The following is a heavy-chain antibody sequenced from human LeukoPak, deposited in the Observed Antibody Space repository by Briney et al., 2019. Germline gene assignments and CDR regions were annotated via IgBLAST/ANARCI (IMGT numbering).Heavy chain of an antibody. J-gene: IGHJ5*02. V-gene: IGHV3-30-3*01. D-gene: IGHD2-15*01. CDR3: ARQKDIVVVVTTTGSFDP. CDR1: IFTFSNYA. CDR2: ISYDGSSK. Sequence: GGSLRLSCAASIFTFSNYAMHWVRQAPGKGLEWVAVISYDGSSKYYADSVKGRFTISRDNSKKMMYLQMNNLRAEGTALYYCARQKDIVVVVTTTGSFDPWGQGTLVTVSS.